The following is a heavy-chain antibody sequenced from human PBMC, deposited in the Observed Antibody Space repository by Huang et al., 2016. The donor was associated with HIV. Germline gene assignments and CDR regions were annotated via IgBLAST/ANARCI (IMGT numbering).Heavy chain of an antibody. CDR1: GYTCTSYP. CDR2: INAGNGNT. V-gene: IGHV1-3*01. Sequence: QVQLVQSGAEVKKPGASVKVSCKASGYTCTSYPMHWVRQAPGQRLEWMGWINAGNGNTKYSQKFQVRVTITRDTSASTAYMELSSLRSEDTAVYYCARVLVPAAIGAFDIWGQGTMVTVSS. CDR3: ARVLVPAAIGAFDI. J-gene: IGHJ3*02. D-gene: IGHD2-2*01.